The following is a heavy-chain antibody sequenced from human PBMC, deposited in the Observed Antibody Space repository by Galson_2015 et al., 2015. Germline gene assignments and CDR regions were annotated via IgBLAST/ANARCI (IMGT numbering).Heavy chain of an antibody. J-gene: IGHJ6*02. CDR1: GGSFSGYY. CDR3: AGGCSSTSCYMWYYYYGMDV. V-gene: IGHV4-34*01. CDR2: INHSGST. Sequence: LSLTCAVYGGSFSGYYWSWIRQPPGKGLEWIGEINHSGSTYYNPSLKSRVTISVDTSKNQFSLKLSSVTAADTAVYYCAGGCSSTSCYMWYYYYGMDVWGQGTTVTVSS. D-gene: IGHD2-2*02.